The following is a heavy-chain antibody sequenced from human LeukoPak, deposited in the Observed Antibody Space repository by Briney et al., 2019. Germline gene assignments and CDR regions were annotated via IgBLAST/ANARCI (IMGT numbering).Heavy chain of an antibody. D-gene: IGHD4-11*01. J-gene: IGHJ4*02. V-gene: IGHV3-53*01. Sequence: PGGSLRLSSVASGFTVSSNYMSWVRQAPGKRLEWVSVIYSGGNTYHADSVKGRFTISRDNSKNTLYLQMNSLRVEDTAVYYCAGHAYSTYIDYWGQGTLVTVSS. CDR3: AGHAYSTYIDY. CDR1: GFTVSSNY. CDR2: IYSGGNT.